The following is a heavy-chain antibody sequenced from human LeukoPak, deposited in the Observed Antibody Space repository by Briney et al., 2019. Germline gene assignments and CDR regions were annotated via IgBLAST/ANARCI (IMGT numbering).Heavy chain of an antibody. J-gene: IGHJ4*02. CDR2: IKQDGTEK. CDR3: ARDKGTMVRGEIDY. V-gene: IGHV3-7*05. D-gene: IGHD3-10*01. Sequence: GGSLRLSCAASGFTFSRYWMTWVRQAPGKGLEWVANIKQDGTEKYYVDSVKGRFTISRDNAKNSLYLQMNSLRAEDTAVYYCARDKGTMVRGEIDYWGQGTLVTVSS. CDR1: GFTFSRYW.